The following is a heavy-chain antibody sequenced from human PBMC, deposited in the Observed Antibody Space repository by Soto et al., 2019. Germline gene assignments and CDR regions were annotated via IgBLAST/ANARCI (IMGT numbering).Heavy chain of an antibody. J-gene: IGHJ5*01. D-gene: IGHD3-3*01. CDR1: GFRFGDYG. V-gene: IGHV3-49*03. CDR3: SRKVTLSGVVLPTHWFDS. Sequence: VQLVESGGGLVQPGRSLRLSCATSGFRFGDYGMSWFRQAPGKGLEWVGFISTEPHGAATQYAASVKGRFTITRDDSKRIVALQMSSLKTEDTAIYYCSRKVTLSGVVLPTHWFDSWGQGALVTVSS. CDR2: ISTEPHGAAT.